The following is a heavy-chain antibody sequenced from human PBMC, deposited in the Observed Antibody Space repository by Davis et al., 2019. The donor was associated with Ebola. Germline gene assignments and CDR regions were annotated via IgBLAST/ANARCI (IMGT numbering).Heavy chain of an antibody. J-gene: IGHJ4*02. CDR2: IYYSGST. CDR3: ARASVVGATPFDY. Sequence: SETLSLTCTVSGGSIGSYYWSWIRQPPGKGLEWIGYIYYSGSTNYNPSLKSRVTISVDTSKNQFSLKLSSVTAADTAVYYCARASVVGATPFDYWGQGTLVTVSS. CDR1: GGSIGSYY. D-gene: IGHD1-26*01. V-gene: IGHV4-59*01.